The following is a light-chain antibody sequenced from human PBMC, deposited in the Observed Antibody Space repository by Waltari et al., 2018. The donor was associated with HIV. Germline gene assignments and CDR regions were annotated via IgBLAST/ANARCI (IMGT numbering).Light chain of an antibody. J-gene: IGLJ2*01. V-gene: IGLV1-40*01. Sequence: QSVLAQPPSVSGDPGPRVTISRPGTNPTNGAPVELHWYQQIPGTAHNLLIYGNNNRPSGVPDRFSVSKSGTSASLAITGLQAEDEADFYCQSYDSSLGAWVFGGGTKLTVL. CDR3: QSYDSSLGAWV. CDR2: GNN. CDR1: NPTNGAPVE.